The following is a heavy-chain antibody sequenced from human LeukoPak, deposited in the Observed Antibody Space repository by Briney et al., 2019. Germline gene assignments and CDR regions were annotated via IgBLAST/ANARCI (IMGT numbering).Heavy chain of an antibody. CDR2: IKSKTDGGTT. D-gene: IGHD3-10*01. Sequence: GRSLRLSCAPSGLTLSKAWISCVRQAPGKGLGGGGRIKSKTDGGTTDYAAPVKGRFTISRDDSNNTMYLQTHSLNTVDTAVYYCNTDMGFGEGPSDYFDYWGQGTLVTVSS. J-gene: IGHJ4*02. V-gene: IGHV3-15*01. CDR3: NTDMGFGEGPSDYFDY. CDR1: GLTLSKAW.